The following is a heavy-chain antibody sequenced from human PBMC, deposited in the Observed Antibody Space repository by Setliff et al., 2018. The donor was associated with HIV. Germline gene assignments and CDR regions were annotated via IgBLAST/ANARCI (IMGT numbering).Heavy chain of an antibody. CDR1: GHTFTNYD. CDR3: ARVGGHYYDSSGYYYETYDAFDI. CDR2: MNPNSGVS. Sequence: ASVKVSCKPPGHTFTNYDIHWMRRAPGQGLEWMGWMNPNSGVSGYALKFHDRVTMTRDTSITTLYMELSSLTSEDTAVYYCARVGGHYYDSSGYYYETYDAFDIWGQGTMVTVSS. J-gene: IGHJ3*02. D-gene: IGHD3-22*01. V-gene: IGHV1-8*01.